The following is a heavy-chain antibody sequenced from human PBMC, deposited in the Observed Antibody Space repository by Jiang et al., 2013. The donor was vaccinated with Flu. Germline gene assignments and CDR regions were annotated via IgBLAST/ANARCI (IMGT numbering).Heavy chain of an antibody. CDR1: GYTFTDYY. Sequence: PGASVKVSCRASGYTFTDYYIQWVRQAPGQGLEWVGWVNPSTGGAYYAQKFQGWVTMTSDTSISTAYMELSRLKSDDTAVYYCARENGASEYFSHWGQGTLVTVSS. V-gene: IGHV1-2*04. CDR3: ARENGASEYFSH. CDR2: VNPSTGGA. D-gene: IGHD4-17*01. J-gene: IGHJ1*01.